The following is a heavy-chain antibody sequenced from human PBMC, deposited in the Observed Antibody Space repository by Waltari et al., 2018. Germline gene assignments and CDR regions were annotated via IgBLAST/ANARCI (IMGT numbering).Heavy chain of an antibody. CDR2: IIPRFNTP. V-gene: IGHV1-69*13. CDR1: GGTFHSFA. CDR3: ATRIPSDHSGSFYYYGMDV. D-gene: IGHD6-6*01. J-gene: IGHJ6*02. Sequence: QLVQSGAEVKKPGSSVIVSCKASGGTFHSFALSWVRQDPGQGLEWMGGIIPRFNTPTYARKFQGRLTVTADESTSTAYMELNSLRSEDSALYYCATRIPSDHSGSFYYYGMDVWGQGTTVTVSS.